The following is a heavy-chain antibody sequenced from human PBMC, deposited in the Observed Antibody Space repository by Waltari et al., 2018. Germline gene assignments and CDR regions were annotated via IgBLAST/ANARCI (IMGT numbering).Heavy chain of an antibody. CDR2: IIPIFGTS. CDR1: GGTFSSYA. J-gene: IGHJ6*03. V-gene: IGHV1-69*14. Sequence: QVQLVQSGAEVKKPGSSVKVSCKASGGTFSSYAISWVRQAPGQGLEWMGGIIPIFGTSNHAQKFQRRVTITAYKSTSTAYMELSSMRSEDTSVYYCCLVVGDYENLYDYMDVWGKGTTVTVSS. CDR3: CLVVGDYENLYDYMDV. D-gene: IGHD4-17*01.